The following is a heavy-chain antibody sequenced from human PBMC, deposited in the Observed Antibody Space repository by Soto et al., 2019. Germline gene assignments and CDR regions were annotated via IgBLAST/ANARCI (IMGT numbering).Heavy chain of an antibody. Sequence: EVQLVESGGGLVQPGESLRLSCAASGFTFDYYWMHWVRQAPGKGLVWVSRVHSDGTTTTYADSVKGRFTISRDNARNTVSLQISSLRAEDKAICYCTSGDGGGFDLWGHGTVVTVSS. CDR3: TSGDGGGFDL. CDR1: GFTFDYYW. CDR2: VHSDGTTT. D-gene: IGHD7-27*01. V-gene: IGHV3-74*01. J-gene: IGHJ3*01.